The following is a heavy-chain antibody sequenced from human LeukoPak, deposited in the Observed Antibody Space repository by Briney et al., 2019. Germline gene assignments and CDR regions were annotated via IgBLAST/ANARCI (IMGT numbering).Heavy chain of an antibody. D-gene: IGHD5-12*01. CDR1: GGSISSSSYY. CDR3: ARGDVDIVAISI. J-gene: IGHJ3*02. Sequence: SETLSLTCTVSGGSISSSSYYWGWIRQPPGMGLEWFGSIYYSGSTYYNPSLKSRVTISVDTSKNQFSLKLSSVSAADTAVYYCARGDVDIVAISIWGQGTMVTVSS. CDR2: IYYSGST. V-gene: IGHV4-39*07.